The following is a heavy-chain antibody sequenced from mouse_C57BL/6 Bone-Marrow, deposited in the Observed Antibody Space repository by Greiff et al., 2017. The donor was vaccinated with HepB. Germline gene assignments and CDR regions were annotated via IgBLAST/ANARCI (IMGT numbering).Heavy chain of an antibody. D-gene: IGHD1-1*01. V-gene: IGHV5-6*02. CDR3: ARRGVVAPYFDY. CDR1: GFTFSIYG. CDR2: ISSGGSYT. Sequence: EVKLMESGGDLVKPGGSLKLSCAASGFTFSIYGMSWVRQTPDKRLEWVASISSGGSYTYYPDSVKGRFTISRDNAKNTLYLQMSSLKSEDTAMYYCARRGVVAPYFDYWGQGTTLTVSS. J-gene: IGHJ2*01.